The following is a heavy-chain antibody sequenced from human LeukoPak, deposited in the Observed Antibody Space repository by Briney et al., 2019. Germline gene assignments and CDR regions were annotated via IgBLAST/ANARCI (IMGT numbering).Heavy chain of an antibody. Sequence: ASVKVSCKASGYTFTSYDINWVRQATGQGLEWMGWMNPNSGNTGYAQKFQGRVTMTRNTSISTAYMELSSLRSEDTAVYYCAKMRGNGDYGYYYYMDVWGKGTTVTVSS. CDR3: AKMRGNGDYGYYYYMDV. J-gene: IGHJ6*03. V-gene: IGHV1-8*01. CDR2: MNPNSGNT. CDR1: GYTFTSYD. D-gene: IGHD4-17*01.